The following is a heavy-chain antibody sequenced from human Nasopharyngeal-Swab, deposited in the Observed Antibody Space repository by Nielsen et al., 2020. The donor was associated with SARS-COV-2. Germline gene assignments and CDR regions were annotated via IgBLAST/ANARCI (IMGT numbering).Heavy chain of an antibody. CDR1: GFTFSSYN. CDR3: ARDHVSGAIFGVVIPYFDY. J-gene: IGHJ4*02. D-gene: IGHD3-3*01. CDR2: IKQDGSEK. V-gene: IGHV3-7*03. Sequence: GESLKISCAASGFTFSSYNMSWVRQAPGKGLEWVANIKQDGSEKYYVDSVKGRFTISRDNAKNSLYLQMNSLRAEDTAVYYCARDHVSGAIFGVVIPYFDYWGQGTLVTVSS.